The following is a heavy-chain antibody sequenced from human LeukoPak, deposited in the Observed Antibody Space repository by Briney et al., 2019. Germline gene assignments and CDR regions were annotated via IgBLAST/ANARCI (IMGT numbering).Heavy chain of an antibody. CDR2: VFYNGNT. CDR1: GAIIKREGFN. CDR3: TGRPKEPGFWSGYVDS. Sequence: PSETLSLTCSVSGAIIKREGFNWDWIRQPPGKGLEYIGSVFYNGNTYYNPSLESRVTISVDTSKNQFSLKLYSVTAADTAVYYCTGRPKEPGFWSGYVDSWGQGTLVTVSS. V-gene: IGHV4-39*01. J-gene: IGHJ4*02. D-gene: IGHD3-3*01.